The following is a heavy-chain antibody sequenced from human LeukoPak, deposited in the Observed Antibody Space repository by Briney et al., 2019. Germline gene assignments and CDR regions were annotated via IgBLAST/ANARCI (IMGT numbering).Heavy chain of an antibody. D-gene: IGHD5-24*01. CDR1: GYSFTSYW. V-gene: IGHV1-69*01. J-gene: IGHJ5*02. CDR3: AREMATIT. Sequence: KISCKGSGYSFTSYWIGWVRQAPGQGLEWMGGIIPIFGTANYAQKFQGRVTITADGSTSTAYMELSSLRSEDTAVYYCAREMATITWGQGTLVTVSS. CDR2: IIPIFGTA.